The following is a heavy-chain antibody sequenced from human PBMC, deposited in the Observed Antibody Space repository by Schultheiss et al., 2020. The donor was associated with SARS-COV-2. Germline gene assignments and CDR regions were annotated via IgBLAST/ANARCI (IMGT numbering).Heavy chain of an antibody. J-gene: IGHJ4*02. CDR2: ISYDGGEK. V-gene: IGHV3-30-3*01. CDR3: ARGRILTGYYDY. D-gene: IGHD3-9*01. CDR1: AFMFGSSV. Sequence: GGSLRLSCVDSAFMFGSSVMYWVRQAPGKGLEWVAVISYDGGEKYYADSVKGRFTISRDNSKNTLYLQMNSLRAEDTAVYYCARGRILTGYYDYWGQGTLVTVSS.